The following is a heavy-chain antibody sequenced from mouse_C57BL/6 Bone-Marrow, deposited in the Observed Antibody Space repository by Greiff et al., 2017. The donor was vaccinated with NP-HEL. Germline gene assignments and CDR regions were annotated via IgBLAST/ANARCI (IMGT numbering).Heavy chain of an antibody. D-gene: IGHD1-3*01. V-gene: IGHV1-76*01. Sequence: QVQLQQSGAELVRPGASVKLSCKASGYTFTDYYINWVKQRPGQGLEWIARIYPGSGNTYYNEKFKGKATLTAEKSSSTAYMQLSSLTSEDSAVYFCARWLSGAMDYWGQGTSVTVSS. CDR1: GYTFTDYY. J-gene: IGHJ4*01. CDR2: IYPGSGNT. CDR3: ARWLSGAMDY.